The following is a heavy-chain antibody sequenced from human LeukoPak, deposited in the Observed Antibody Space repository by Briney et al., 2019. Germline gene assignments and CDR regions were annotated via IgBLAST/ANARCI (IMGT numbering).Heavy chain of an antibody. CDR1: GGSIRSNYYY. CDR2: IYDSGST. CDR3: AREGKWLQLRYFDY. D-gene: IGHD5-24*01. J-gene: IGHJ4*02. V-gene: IGHV4-39*02. Sequence: SETLSLTCTVSGGSIRSNYYYWGWIRQPPGKGLEWIGSIYDSGSTYYNPSLKSRVTISVDTSKNQFSLKLNSVTAADTAVYYCAREGKWLQLRYFDYWGQGTLVTVSS.